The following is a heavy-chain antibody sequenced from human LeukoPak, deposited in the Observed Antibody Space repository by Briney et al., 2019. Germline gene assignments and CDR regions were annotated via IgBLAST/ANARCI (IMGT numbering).Heavy chain of an antibody. CDR3: TTEYSGSFSN. D-gene: IGHD1-26*01. CDR1: GFTFSDAW. CDR2: FKSKTNGGTT. V-gene: IGHV3-15*01. J-gene: IGHJ4*02. Sequence: GGSLRLSCAASGFTFSDAWMNWVRQVPGKGLEWIGLFKSKTNGGTTDYAAPVKGTFTMSRDDSKYTLYLQMNSLKTEDTAMYYCTTEYSGSFSNWGQGILVTVSS.